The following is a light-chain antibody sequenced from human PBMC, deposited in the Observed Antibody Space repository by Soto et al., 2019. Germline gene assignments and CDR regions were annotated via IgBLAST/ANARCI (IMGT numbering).Light chain of an antibody. Sequence: QSVLTQPPSVSGAPGQRVTLSCTGSSSNIGAGYDVHWYQQLPGTAPKLLIYGNSNRPSGVPDRFSGSKSGTSASLAITGLQAEDEADYYCQSYDSSLSGSHVVFGGGTQLTVL. CDR1: SSNIGAGYD. J-gene: IGLJ2*01. CDR3: QSYDSSLSGSHVV. CDR2: GNS. V-gene: IGLV1-40*01.